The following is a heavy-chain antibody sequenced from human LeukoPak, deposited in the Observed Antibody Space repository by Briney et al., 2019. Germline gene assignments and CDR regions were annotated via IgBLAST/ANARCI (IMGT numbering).Heavy chain of an antibody. J-gene: IGHJ6*02. CDR1: GFTFSSYW. V-gene: IGHV3-74*01. Sequence: PGGSLRLSCAASGFTFSSYWMQWVRQAPGKGLVWVSRINTGGSSTAYADSVKGRFTISRDNAKNTLYLQMNSLRAEDTAVYYCARTYCSSTSCYDTRYYYYGMDVWGQGTTVTVSS. D-gene: IGHD2-2*01. CDR3: ARTYCSSTSCYDTRYYYYGMDV. CDR2: INTGGSST.